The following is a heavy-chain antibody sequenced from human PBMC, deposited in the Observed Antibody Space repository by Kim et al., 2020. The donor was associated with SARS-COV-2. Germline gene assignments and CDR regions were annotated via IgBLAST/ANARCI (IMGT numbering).Heavy chain of an antibody. J-gene: IGHJ4*02. Sequence: GGSLRLSCAASGFTFRNVWMGWVRQAPGKGLEWVGRIKSKSDGGTADYAAPVKGRFTVSRDDSANMLYLQMNSLKYADTAVYFCSSLNYDFWSGSYYFYSWGQGTLVTVSS. CDR3: SSLNYDFWSGSYYFYS. V-gene: IGHV3-15*01. D-gene: IGHD3-3*01. CDR1: GFTFRNVW. CDR2: IKSKSDGGTA.